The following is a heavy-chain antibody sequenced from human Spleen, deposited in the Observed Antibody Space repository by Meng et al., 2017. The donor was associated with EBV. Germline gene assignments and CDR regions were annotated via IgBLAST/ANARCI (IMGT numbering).Heavy chain of an antibody. CDR1: GGAFRYSA. D-gene: IGHD3-10*01. Sequence: QVQLWQSGVEVKKSWSSVKVSCKASGGAFRYSAISWVRQAPGQGLEWMGGLIPDFGTPDYAPNYQDRVTITADESTSTAYMELNSLTTEDTAIYYCARESGRGYTPDFWGQGTLVTVSS. CDR3: ARESGRGYTPDF. CDR2: LIPDFGTP. J-gene: IGHJ4*02. V-gene: IGHV1-69*01.